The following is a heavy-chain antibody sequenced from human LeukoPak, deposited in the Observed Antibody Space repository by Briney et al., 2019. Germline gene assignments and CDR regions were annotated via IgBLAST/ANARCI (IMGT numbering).Heavy chain of an antibody. CDR1: GFTFSSYW. CDR2: IRQDGEEK. J-gene: IGHJ4*02. CDR3: ARGTLAAPGADY. V-gene: IGHV3-7*01. D-gene: IGHD6-13*01. Sequence: GGSLRLSCAASGFTFSSYWMVWFRQAPGKGLEWLGNIRQDGEEKNYLDSVKGRFTFSRDNAKNSLHLQMDSLRAEDTAVYYCARGTLAAPGADYWGQGTLVRVSS.